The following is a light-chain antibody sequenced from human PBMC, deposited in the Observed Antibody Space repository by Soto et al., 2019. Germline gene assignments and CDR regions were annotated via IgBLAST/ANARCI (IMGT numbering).Light chain of an antibody. CDR2: EGT. CDR3: KSYAGSNTYV. CDR1: SSNVGSYDL. Sequence: QSALTQPASVSGSPGQSITISCTGTSSNVGSYDLVSWYQQHPGEAPKLMIYEGTKRPSGVSNRFSGSKSGNTASLTVSGLQAADEADYFCKSYAGSNTYVFGSGTKLTVL. J-gene: IGLJ1*01. V-gene: IGLV2-14*02.